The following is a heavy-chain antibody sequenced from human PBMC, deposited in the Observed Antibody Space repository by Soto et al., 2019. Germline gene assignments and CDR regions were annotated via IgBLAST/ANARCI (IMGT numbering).Heavy chain of an antibody. CDR1: GFTFSSYG. CDR3: AGGYCSSTSCYRLDY. D-gene: IGHD2-2*01. Sequence: GGSLRLSCAASGFTFSSYGMHWVRQAPGKGLEWVAVIWYDGSNKYYADSVKGRFTISRDNSKNTLYLQMNSLRAEDTAVYYCAGGYCSSTSCYRLDYWGQGTLVTVSS. V-gene: IGHV3-33*01. J-gene: IGHJ4*02. CDR2: IWYDGSNK.